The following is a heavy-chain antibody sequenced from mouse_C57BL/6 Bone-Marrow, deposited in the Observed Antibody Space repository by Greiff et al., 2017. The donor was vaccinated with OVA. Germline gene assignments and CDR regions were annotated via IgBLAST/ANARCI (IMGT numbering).Heavy chain of an antibody. CDR3: ARHEGHYYGSRDWYFDV. CDR1: GYTFTEYT. D-gene: IGHD1-1*01. Sequence: QVQLKESGAELVKPGASVKLSCKASGYTFTEYTIHWVKQRSGQGLEWIGWFYPGSGSIKYNEKFKDKATLTADKSSSTVYMELSRLTSEDSAVYFCARHEGHYYGSRDWYFDVWGTGTTVTVSS. J-gene: IGHJ1*03. CDR2: FYPGSGSI. V-gene: IGHV1-62-2*01.